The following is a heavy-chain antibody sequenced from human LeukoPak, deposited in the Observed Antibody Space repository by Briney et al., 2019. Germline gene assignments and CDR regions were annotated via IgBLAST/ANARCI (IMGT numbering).Heavy chain of an antibody. Sequence: ASVKVSCKASGYTCTGYYMHWVRQAPGQGLGWMGWSNPNSGCTNYAQKFQGRVTMTRDTSISTAYMELSRLRSDDTAVYYCARYYDSSGTYYFDYWGQGTLVTVSS. J-gene: IGHJ4*02. D-gene: IGHD3-22*01. CDR2: SNPNSGCT. CDR3: ARYYDSSGTYYFDY. CDR1: GYTCTGYY. V-gene: IGHV1-2*02.